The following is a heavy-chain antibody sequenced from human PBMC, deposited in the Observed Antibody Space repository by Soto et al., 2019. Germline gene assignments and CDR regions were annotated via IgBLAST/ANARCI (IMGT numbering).Heavy chain of an antibody. V-gene: IGHV3-23*01. Sequence: PGGSLRFSCAASGFTFSSYAMSWVRQAPGKGLEWVSAISGSGGSTYYADSVRGRFTISRDNSKNTIYLQVNSLRVEDTVMYYCAFGTRGVVDTYYHYWGRGTMVTVSS. J-gene: IGHJ4*02. CDR1: GFTFSSYA. CDR3: AFGTRGVVDTYYHY. CDR2: ISGSGGST. D-gene: IGHD3-10*01.